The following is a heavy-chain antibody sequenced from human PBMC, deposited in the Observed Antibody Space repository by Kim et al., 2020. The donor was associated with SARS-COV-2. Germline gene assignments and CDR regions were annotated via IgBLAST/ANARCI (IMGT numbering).Heavy chain of an antibody. CDR2: KT. V-gene: IGHV3-23*01. CDR3: ARQRGYDFDM. J-gene: IGHJ3*02. Sequence: KTNYADAVRGRFTISRDNSKNALYVEMNSRRAEDTALYYCARQRGYDFDMWGQGTMVTVSS. D-gene: IGHD1-1*01.